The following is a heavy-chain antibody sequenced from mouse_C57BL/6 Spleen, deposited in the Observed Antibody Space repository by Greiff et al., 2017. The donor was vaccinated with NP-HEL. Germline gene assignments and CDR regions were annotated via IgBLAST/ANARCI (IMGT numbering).Heavy chain of an antibody. CDR1: GYTFTSYW. J-gene: IGHJ2*01. V-gene: IGHV1-64*01. Sequence: QVQLQQPGAELVKPGASVKLSCKASGYTFTSYWMHWVKQRPGQGLEWIGMIHPTSGSTNYNEKFKSKATLTVDKSSSTAYMQLSSLTSEDSAVYYCARFDFTTVVPFDYWGQGTTLTVSS. D-gene: IGHD1-1*01. CDR2: IHPTSGST. CDR3: ARFDFTTVVPFDY.